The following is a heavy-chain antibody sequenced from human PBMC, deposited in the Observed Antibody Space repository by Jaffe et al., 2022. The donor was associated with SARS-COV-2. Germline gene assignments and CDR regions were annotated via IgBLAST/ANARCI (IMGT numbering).Heavy chain of an antibody. CDR3: ARDISSSSGELGYYYGMDV. CDR1: GYTFTSYY. Sequence: QVQLVQSGAEVKKPGASVKVSCKASGYTFTSYYMHWVRQAPGQGLEWMGIINPSGGSTSYAQKFQGRVTMTRDTSTSTVYMELSSLRSEDTAVYYCARDISSSSGELGYYYGMDVWGQGTTVTVSS. D-gene: IGHD6-6*01. CDR2: INPSGGST. J-gene: IGHJ6*02. V-gene: IGHV1-46*01.